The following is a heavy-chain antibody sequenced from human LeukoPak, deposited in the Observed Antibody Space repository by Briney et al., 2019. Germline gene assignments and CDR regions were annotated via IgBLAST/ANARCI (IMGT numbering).Heavy chain of an antibody. V-gene: IGHV4-59*01. J-gene: IGHJ3*02. CDR1: GGSISSYY. CDR3: ASGFGVDSFDI. Sequence: PSETLSLTCTVSGGSISSYYWSWIRQPPGKGLEWIGYIYYNGITNYNPSLKTRVTTSLDTSKKRFSLNLRSVTAADTAVYYCASGFGVDSFDIWGQGTMVTVSS. CDR2: IYYNGIT. D-gene: IGHD3-3*01.